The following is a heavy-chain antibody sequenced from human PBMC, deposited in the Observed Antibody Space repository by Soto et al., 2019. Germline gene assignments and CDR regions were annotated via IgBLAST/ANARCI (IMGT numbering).Heavy chain of an antibody. D-gene: IGHD3-16*01. CDR3: AKYRRGKMSYLWEI. Sequence: LRLSCAASGFTFSSYAMSSVRQAQGKGLAWASALSGSGGSTYYADSVKGRYTISRDNCKNTLYRRMNSLRAEDTAVYCSAKYRRGKMSYLWEIWGQGTMVTVSS. CDR2: LSGSGGST. J-gene: IGHJ3*02. V-gene: IGHV3-23*01. CDR1: GFTFSSYA.